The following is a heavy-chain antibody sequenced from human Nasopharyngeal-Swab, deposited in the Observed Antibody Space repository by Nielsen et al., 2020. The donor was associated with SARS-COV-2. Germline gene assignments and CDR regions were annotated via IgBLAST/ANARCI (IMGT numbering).Heavy chain of an antibody. J-gene: IGHJ5*02. D-gene: IGHD3-3*02. CDR1: GYTFTSYG. CDR2: ISAYNGDT. V-gene: IGHV1-18*01. CDR3: ARDGTHVGAFLNWLDP. Sequence: ASVKVSCKASGYTFTSYGISWVRQAPGQGLEWMGWISAYNGDTNYAQKVPGRVTMTTDTSTGTAYMELRSLRSDDTAVYYCARDGTHVGAFLNWLDPWGQGTLVTVSS.